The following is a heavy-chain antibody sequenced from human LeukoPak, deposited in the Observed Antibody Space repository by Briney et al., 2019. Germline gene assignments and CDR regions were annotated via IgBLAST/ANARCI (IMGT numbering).Heavy chain of an antibody. V-gene: IGHV3-30*03. CDR1: GFTFSTFG. CDR3: ARALGIAARDY. J-gene: IGHJ4*02. D-gene: IGHD6-6*01. Sequence: HPGGSLRLSCAASGFTFSTFGTHWVRQTPGKGLEWVAAISYDTNDKHYSDSVRGRFTISRDNSKNTLYLHMNSLRAEDTAVYYCARALGIAARDYWGQGTLVTVSS. CDR2: ISYDTNDK.